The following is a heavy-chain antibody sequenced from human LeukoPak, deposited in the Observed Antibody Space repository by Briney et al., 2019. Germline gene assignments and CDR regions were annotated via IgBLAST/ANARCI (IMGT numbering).Heavy chain of an antibody. J-gene: IGHJ4*02. D-gene: IGHD5-24*01. CDR1: GFSFSDYA. Sequence: GGSLRLSCAASGFSFSDYAVHWARQAPGKGLEWVAIITYDGSNKLYADSVKGRFTISRDNSKKTLYLEMNSLRAEDTAVYYCARDLRWLQCFDYWGQGTLVTVSS. CDR2: ITYDGSNK. CDR3: ARDLRWLQCFDY. V-gene: IGHV3-30-3*01.